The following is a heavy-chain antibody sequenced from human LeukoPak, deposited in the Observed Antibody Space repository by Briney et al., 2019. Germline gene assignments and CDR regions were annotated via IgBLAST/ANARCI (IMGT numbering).Heavy chain of an antibody. CDR2: INPNTGGT. V-gene: IGHV1-2*02. CDR1: GYSFTAYY. D-gene: IGHD4-23*01. J-gene: IGHJ5*02. Sequence: ASVKVSCKASGYSFTAYYIYWIRHSPAEGFEWMGWINPNTGGTNYAGKFHGRVIMTRDTSIDTAYMELSSVTSDDTAVYYCTIGTPWFDPWGQGTLVTVSS. CDR3: TIGTPWFDP.